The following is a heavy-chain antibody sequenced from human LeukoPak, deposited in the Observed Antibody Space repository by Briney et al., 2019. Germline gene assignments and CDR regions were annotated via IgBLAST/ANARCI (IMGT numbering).Heavy chain of an antibody. D-gene: IGHD4-11*01. CDR2: IKQDGSEK. J-gene: IGHJ6*03. Sequence: GGSLRLSCAASGFTFNNYWMNWVRQAPGKGLEWVANIKQDGSEKYYVDSVKGRFTISRDNARNSLYLQMNSLRAEDTAVYYCARDRVTTSSWPRVEYYYMDVWGKGTTVTISS. CDR1: GFTFNNYW. CDR3: ARDRVTTSSWPRVEYYYMDV. V-gene: IGHV3-7*01.